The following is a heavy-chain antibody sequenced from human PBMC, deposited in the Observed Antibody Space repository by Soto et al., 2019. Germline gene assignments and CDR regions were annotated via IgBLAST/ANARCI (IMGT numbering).Heavy chain of an antibody. CDR1: GFPFSSYA. Sequence: GGSLRLSCAASGFPFSSYAMSWVRQAPGKGLEWVSAIAASGNTYYPDSVKGRFTISRDNSKNTLYLQMDSLRVEDTAIYYCAKGSSLGNRSPDNWGQGTLVTVSS. CDR2: IAASGNT. J-gene: IGHJ4*02. V-gene: IGHV3-23*01. CDR3: AKGSSLGNRSPDN. D-gene: IGHD2-15*01.